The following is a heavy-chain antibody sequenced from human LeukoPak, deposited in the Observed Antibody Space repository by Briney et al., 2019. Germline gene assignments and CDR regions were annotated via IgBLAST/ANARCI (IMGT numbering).Heavy chain of an antibody. CDR1: GLTFSTYW. V-gene: IGHV3-30*02. CDR3: AKEMETVVPAATSAEYFQH. Sequence: GGSLRLSCAASGLTFSTYWMSWVRQAPGKGLEWVAFMRYDGSNKYYADSVKGRFTISRDNSKNTLYLQMNSLRAEDTAVYYCAKEMETVVPAATSAEYFQHWGQGTLVTVSS. D-gene: IGHD2-2*01. J-gene: IGHJ1*01. CDR2: MRYDGSNK.